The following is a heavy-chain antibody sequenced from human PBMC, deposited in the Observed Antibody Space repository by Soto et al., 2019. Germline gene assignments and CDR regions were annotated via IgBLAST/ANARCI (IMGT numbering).Heavy chain of an antibody. J-gene: IGHJ4*02. V-gene: IGHV1-69*13. CDR3: ARGPDRSGFYLFGC. CDR2: IIPLSGTT. D-gene: IGHD3-22*01. CDR1: GGTFSNHA. Sequence: SVKVSCKASGGTFSNHAVSWVRQAPGQGPEWMGGIIPLSGTTNYVQKFQGRVTITADESMTTAYMELSSLRYEDTAVYFCARGPDRSGFYLFGCWGQGTLVTVSS.